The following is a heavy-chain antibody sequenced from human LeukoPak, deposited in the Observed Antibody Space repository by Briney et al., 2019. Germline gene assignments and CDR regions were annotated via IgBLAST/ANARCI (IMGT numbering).Heavy chain of an antibody. Sequence: PGGSLRLSCAASGFTFSSYWMHWVRQAPGNGLVWVSRINSDGSSTSYADSVKGRFTISRDNAKNTLYLQMNSLRAEDTAVYYCARGSYCSSTGCYAPFDYWGQGTLVTVSS. J-gene: IGHJ4*02. V-gene: IGHV3-74*01. CDR3: ARGSYCSSTGCYAPFDY. CDR1: GFTFSSYW. D-gene: IGHD2-2*01. CDR2: INSDGSST.